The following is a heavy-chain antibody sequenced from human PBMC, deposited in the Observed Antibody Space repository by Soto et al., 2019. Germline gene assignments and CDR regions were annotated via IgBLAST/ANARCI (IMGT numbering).Heavy chain of an antibody. V-gene: IGHV5-51*01. J-gene: IGHJ4*02. CDR1: WYNFAGYW. Sequence: GESLKSSCKGSWYNFAGYWIAWVRQIPWEGLELVVIIYPSDSDTRYRPSFQGQVTISADQSISSAYLQWSSLRASDTAMYYCERGGVSTRPFEYWGQGTPVTLSS. CDR3: ERGGVSTRPFEY. D-gene: IGHD3-3*01. CDR2: IYPSDSDT.